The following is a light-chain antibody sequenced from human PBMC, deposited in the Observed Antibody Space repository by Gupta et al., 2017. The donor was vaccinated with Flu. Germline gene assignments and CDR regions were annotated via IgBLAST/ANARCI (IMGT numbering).Light chain of an antibody. CDR2: AS. J-gene: IGKJ3*01. V-gene: IGKV1-39*01. Sequence: ASLLQSGVPSRFSCSGSGTDFTLTISSLQPEDCASYFCQQSYITPLLTFVPGTKVDIK. CDR3: QQSYITPLLT.